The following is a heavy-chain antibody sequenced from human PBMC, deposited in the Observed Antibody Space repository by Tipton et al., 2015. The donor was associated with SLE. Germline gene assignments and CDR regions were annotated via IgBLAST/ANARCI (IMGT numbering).Heavy chain of an antibody. CDR3: AREPTVTTNPGADALDI. V-gene: IGHV3-30-3*01. J-gene: IGHJ3*02. CDR2: TSYDESNK. Sequence: SLRLSCAASGFSFSTFAMHWVRQAPGKGLEWVAVTSYDESNKNYADSVKGRFTISRDNHKNTLYLQMNSLRDEDTAVYYCAREPTVTTNPGADALDIWGQGTMVTVSS. D-gene: IGHD4-17*01. CDR1: GFSFSTFA.